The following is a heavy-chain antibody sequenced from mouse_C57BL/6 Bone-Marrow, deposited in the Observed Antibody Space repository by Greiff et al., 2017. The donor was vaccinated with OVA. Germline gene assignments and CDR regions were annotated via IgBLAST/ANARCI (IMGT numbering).Heavy chain of an antibody. CDR3: ARALTTGGGDY. V-gene: IGHV5-4*03. CDR1: GFTFSSYA. CDR2: ISDGGSYT. D-gene: IGHD1-1*01. J-gene: IGHJ2*01. Sequence: EVKVVESGGGLVKPGGSLKLSCAASGFTFSSYAMSWVRQTPEKRLEWVATISDGGSYTYYPDNVKGRFTISRDNAKNNLYLQMSHLKSEDTAMYYCARALTTGGGDYWGQGTTLTVSS.